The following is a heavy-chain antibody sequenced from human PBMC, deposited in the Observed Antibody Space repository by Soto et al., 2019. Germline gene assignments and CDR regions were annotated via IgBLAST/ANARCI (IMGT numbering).Heavy chain of an antibody. Sequence: DVQLLEAVGGLVQPGGSLRLSCAASGCTFSTYAMSWVRQAPGKGLEWVSSINKNGGSTFYADSVKGRFTISRDNSKDTLFLQMNSLSAEDTALYYCAKRPSYDFVNWGQGTLVTVSS. CDR1: GCTFSTYA. V-gene: IGHV3-23*01. J-gene: IGHJ4*02. CDR3: AKRPSYDFVN. CDR2: INKNGGST. D-gene: IGHD3-3*01.